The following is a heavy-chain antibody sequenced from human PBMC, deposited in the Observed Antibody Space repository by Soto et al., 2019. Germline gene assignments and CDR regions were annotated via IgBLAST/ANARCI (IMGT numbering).Heavy chain of an antibody. CDR3: ARVFCSSTSCTEKNVNWFDP. CDR1: GGSISSYY. Sequence: SETLSLTCTVSGGSISSYYWIWIRQPPGKGLEWIGYIYYSGSTNYNPSLKSRVTISVDTSKNQFSLKLSSVTAADTAVYYCARVFCSSTSCTEKNVNWFDPWGQGTLVTVSS. CDR2: IYYSGST. D-gene: IGHD2-2*01. V-gene: IGHV4-59*01. J-gene: IGHJ5*02.